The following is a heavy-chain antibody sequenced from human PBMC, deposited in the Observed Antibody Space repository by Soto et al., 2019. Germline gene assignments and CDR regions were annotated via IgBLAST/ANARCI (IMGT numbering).Heavy chain of an antibody. CDR1: GGTFSSYA. Sequence: QVQLVQSGAEVKKPGSSVKVSCKASGGTFSSYAISWVRQAPGQGLEWMGGIIPIFGTANYAQKFQGRVTITADESTSTAYMELSSLRSEDTAVYYCASRILTGYYTRLPPQGDYWGKGTLVTVSS. V-gene: IGHV1-69*01. CDR3: ASRILTGYYTRLPPQGDY. D-gene: IGHD3-9*01. CDR2: IIPIFGTA. J-gene: IGHJ4*02.